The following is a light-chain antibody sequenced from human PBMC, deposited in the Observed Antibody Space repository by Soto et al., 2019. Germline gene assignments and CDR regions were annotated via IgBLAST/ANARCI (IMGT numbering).Light chain of an antibody. CDR1: SSDVGGYKY. CDR2: EVS. Sequence: QSALTQPPFASGSPGQSVTISCTGTSSDVGGYKYVSWFQQHPGKAPQLMIYEVSKRPSGVPDRFSGSKSGNTASLTVSGLQAEDEADYYCSSYAGSNSYVFGNGTKVTVL. CDR3: SSYAGSNSYV. J-gene: IGLJ1*01. V-gene: IGLV2-8*01.